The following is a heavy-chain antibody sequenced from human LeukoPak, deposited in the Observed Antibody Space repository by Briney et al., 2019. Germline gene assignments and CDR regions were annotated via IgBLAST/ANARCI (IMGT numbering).Heavy chain of an antibody. CDR2: ISYDGSNK. D-gene: IGHD1-26*01. V-gene: IGHV3-30*18. CDR1: GFTFSSYG. J-gene: IGHJ3*02. CDR3: AKVGGSSENDAFDI. Sequence: GRSLRLSCAASGFTFSSYGMHWVRQAPGKGLEWVAVISYDGSNKYYADSVKGRFTISRDNSKNTLYLQMNSLRAEDTAVYYCAKVGGSSENDAFDIWSQGTMVTVSS.